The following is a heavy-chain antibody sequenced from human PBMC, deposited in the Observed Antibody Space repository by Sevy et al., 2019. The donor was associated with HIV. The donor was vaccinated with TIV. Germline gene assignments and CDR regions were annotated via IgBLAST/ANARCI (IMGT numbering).Heavy chain of an antibody. J-gene: IGHJ4*02. CDR2: TYYKSKWYN. CDR3: ARESRWFFFHFDY. CDR1: GDSVSTYSAA. D-gene: IGHD3-10*01. Sequence: KQSQTLSLTCAISGDSVSTYSAAWNRIRQSPSRGLEWLGRTYYKSKWYNDYALSVKSRISINPDTPKNQISLQLNSVTPEDTAVYYCARESRWFFFHFDYWGQGTLVTVSS. V-gene: IGHV6-1*01.